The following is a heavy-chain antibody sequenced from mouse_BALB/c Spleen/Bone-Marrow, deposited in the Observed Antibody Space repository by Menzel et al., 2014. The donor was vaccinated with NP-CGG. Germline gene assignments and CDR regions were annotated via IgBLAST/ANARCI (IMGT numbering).Heavy chain of an antibody. Sequence: VQLKDSGAELVKPGASVKLSCTASGFNIKDTYIHWVMQRPEQGLAWIGRIDPASGDTKFDPKFQGKATVTADTSSNTAYLQVTGLTSEDTAVYYCARVNPWYFDVWGAGTTVTVSS. CDR1: GFNIKDTY. CDR2: IDPASGDT. D-gene: IGHD2-2*01. CDR3: ARVNPWYFDV. J-gene: IGHJ1*01. V-gene: IGHV14-3*02.